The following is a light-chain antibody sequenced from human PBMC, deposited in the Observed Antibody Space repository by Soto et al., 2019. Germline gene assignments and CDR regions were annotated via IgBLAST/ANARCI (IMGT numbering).Light chain of an antibody. CDR2: EVN. J-gene: IGLJ2*01. CDR1: KFDIGRYNY. V-gene: IGLV2-14*01. Sequence: QSALTQPASVSGSPGQTITISCAGTKFDIGRYNYVSWYRQHPGEAPKLIIFEVNNRPSGISNRFSGSKSGNTASLTTSGLQVEDEAHYFCSSYTRASALAIFGGGTKVTVL. CDR3: SSYTRASALAI.